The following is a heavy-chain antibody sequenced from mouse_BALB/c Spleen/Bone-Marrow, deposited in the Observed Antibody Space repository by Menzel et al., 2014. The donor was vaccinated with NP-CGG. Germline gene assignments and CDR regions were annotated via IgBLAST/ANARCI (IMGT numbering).Heavy chain of an antibody. J-gene: IGHJ2*01. V-gene: IGHV3-5*02. CDR2: IYYSGTI. D-gene: IGHD1-1*01. CDR1: GISITTGNYR. CDR3: ARYLGAYFDY. Sequence: EVQLQQSGPGLVKPSQTVSHTCTVTGISITTGNYRWSWIRQFPGNKLEWIGYIYYSGTITYNPSLTSRTTITRDTSKNQFFLEMNSLTAEDTATYYCARYLGAYFDYWGQGTTLTVSS.